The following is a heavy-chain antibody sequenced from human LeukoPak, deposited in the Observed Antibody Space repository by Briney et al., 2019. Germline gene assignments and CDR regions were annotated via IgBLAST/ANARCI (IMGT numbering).Heavy chain of an antibody. Sequence: SETLSLTCTVSGYSISSGYYWGWIRQPPGKGLEWIGTIYHSGNTYYNPSLASRVIILVDTSKNQFSLQLNSVTPEDTAVYYCAKSEATPGYNWFDPWGQGTLVTVSS. V-gene: IGHV4-38-2*02. D-gene: IGHD5-24*01. J-gene: IGHJ5*02. CDR3: AKSEATPGYNWFDP. CDR2: IYHSGNT. CDR1: GYSISSGYY.